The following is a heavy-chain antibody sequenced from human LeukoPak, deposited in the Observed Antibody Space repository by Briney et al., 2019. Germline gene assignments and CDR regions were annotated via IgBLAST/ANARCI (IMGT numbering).Heavy chain of an antibody. J-gene: IGHJ3*02. CDR3: ARDRGVPGPGNALDI. D-gene: IGHD2-8*01. Sequence: KPKSGDSDFVQKFRGRVTVTTDVSTTTIHMELSNLRSDDTAVYYCARDRGVPGPGNALDIWGQGTMVTVSS. V-gene: IGHV1-2*02. CDR2: KPKSGDS.